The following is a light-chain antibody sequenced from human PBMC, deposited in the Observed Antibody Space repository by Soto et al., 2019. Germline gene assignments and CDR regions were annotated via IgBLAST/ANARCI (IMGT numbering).Light chain of an antibody. J-gene: IGLJ3*02. Sequence: QSALTQPASVSGSPGQSITISCTGTTSDIGGYNYVSWYQQRPGKAPKLIIYEGSKRPSGVSNRFSGSKSGNTASLTISGLQAEDEADYYCCSYAGSSTWVFGGGTKLTVL. CDR2: EGS. CDR3: CSYAGSSTWV. V-gene: IGLV2-23*01. CDR1: TSDIGGYNY.